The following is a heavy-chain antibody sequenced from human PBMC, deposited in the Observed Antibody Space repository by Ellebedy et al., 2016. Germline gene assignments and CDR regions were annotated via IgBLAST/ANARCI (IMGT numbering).Heavy chain of an antibody. CDR1: GLTVTNDY. CDR3: ATRHYGGFDI. V-gene: IGHV3-53*01. Sequence: GESLKISXVASGLTVTNDYMTWVRQAPGKGLEWVSVIDSGGSSYYADSVKGRFTISRDSPKNTLYLQMNSLRAEDTAVYYCATRHYGGFDIWGRGTMVTVSS. CDR2: IDSGGSS. J-gene: IGHJ3*02. D-gene: IGHD4-23*01.